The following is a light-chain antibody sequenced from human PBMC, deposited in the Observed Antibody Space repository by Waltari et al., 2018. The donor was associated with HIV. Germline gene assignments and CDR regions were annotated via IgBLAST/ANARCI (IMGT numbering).Light chain of an antibody. V-gene: IGLV1-40*01. J-gene: IGLJ1*01. CDR2: DNN. CDR3: LSYDSRLSGSV. Sequence: QSVLTQPPSASGTPGQRVTIPCSGSSSNIGANYAVHWYQHLPGTALKLLIFDNNNRPSGVPDRFSGSKSGTSASLVITGLQADDEADYYCLSYDSRLSGSVFGPGTRVTVL. CDR1: SSNIGANYA.